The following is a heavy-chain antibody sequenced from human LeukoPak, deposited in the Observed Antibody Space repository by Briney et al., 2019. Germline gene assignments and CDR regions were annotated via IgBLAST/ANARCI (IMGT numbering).Heavy chain of an antibody. CDR3: AGGTMFPYYFDY. D-gene: IGHD3-10*02. CDR2: IYSGGRT. V-gene: IGHV3-53*01. Sequence: PGGSLRLSCTASGFIVSNSYMSWVRQAPGKGLEWVSVIYSGGRTYYADSVKGRFTISRDNAKNSLYLQMNSLRAEDTAVYYCAGGTMFPYYFDYWGQGTLVTVSS. J-gene: IGHJ4*02. CDR1: GFIVSNSY.